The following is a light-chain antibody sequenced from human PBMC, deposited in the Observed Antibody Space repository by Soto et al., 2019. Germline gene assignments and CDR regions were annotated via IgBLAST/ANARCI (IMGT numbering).Light chain of an antibody. CDR1: QTIRNY. V-gene: IGKV1-39*01. CDR3: QQTYNTPLT. J-gene: IGKJ4*01. Sequence: DIQMTQSPSSLSASVGDRVTITCRASQTIRNYLNWYQQKPGKAPKLLIDFASSLQSGVPSRFSGSGSGTDFTLTITSLQPADFAIYYCQQTYNTPLTVGGGTKVDIK. CDR2: FAS.